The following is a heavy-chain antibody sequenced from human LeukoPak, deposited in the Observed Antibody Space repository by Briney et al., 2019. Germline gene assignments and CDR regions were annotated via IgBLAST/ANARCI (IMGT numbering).Heavy chain of an antibody. J-gene: IGHJ6*03. Sequence: SETLSLTCTVSGGSISSYYWSWIRQPPGKGLEWIGYIYYSGSTNYNPSLKSRVTISVDTSKNQFSLKLSSVTAADTAVYYCVRELGAAEYYYMDVWGKGTTVTVSS. CDR3: VRELGAAEYYYMDV. D-gene: IGHD2-15*01. CDR2: IYYSGST. CDR1: GGSISSYY. V-gene: IGHV4-59*01.